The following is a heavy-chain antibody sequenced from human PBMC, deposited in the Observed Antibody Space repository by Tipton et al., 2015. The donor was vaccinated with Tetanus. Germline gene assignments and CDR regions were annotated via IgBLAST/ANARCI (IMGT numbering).Heavy chain of an antibody. CDR3: ARFGVYDSSGYSHFDY. CDR2: ISVYNGNT. J-gene: IGHJ4*01. CDR1: GYSFTSYG. D-gene: IGHD3-22*01. V-gene: IGHV1-18*01. Sequence: QSGAEVKKPGASVKVSCKASGYSFTSYGINWVRQAPGQGLEWVGWISVYNGNTKYAQNLQGRVTMTRDTSTTTAYMELRSLRSDDTAVYYCARFGVYDSSGYSHFDYWGHGTLLTVSS.